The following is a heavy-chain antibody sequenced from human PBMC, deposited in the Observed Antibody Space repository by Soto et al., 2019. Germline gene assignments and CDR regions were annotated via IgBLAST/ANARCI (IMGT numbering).Heavy chain of an antibody. D-gene: IGHD6-19*01. J-gene: IGHJ4*02. CDR2: INPNSGGT. Sequence: QVQLVQSGAEVKKPGASVKVSCKASGYTFTGYYMHWVRQAPGQGLEWMGWINPNSGGTNYAQKFQGRVTMTRDTYISTAYMELSRLRSDDTAVYYCARDTGYSSGWYTGNYFDYWGQGTLVTVSS. CDR1: GYTFTGYY. V-gene: IGHV1-2*02. CDR3: ARDTGYSSGWYTGNYFDY.